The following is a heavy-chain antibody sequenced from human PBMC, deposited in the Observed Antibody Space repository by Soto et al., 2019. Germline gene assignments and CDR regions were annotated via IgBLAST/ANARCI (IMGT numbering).Heavy chain of an antibody. CDR2: ISGSGGST. V-gene: IGHV3-23*01. CDR3: AKAQAGDYDFWSGYYS. D-gene: IGHD3-3*01. CDR1: GFTFSSYA. J-gene: IGHJ4*02. Sequence: VQLLESGGGLGQPGGSLRLSCAASGFTFSSYAMRWVRQAPGKGLEWGSAISGSGGSTYYADSVKGRFTISRDNSKNTLYLQMNSLRAEDTAVYYCAKAQAGDYDFWSGYYSWGQGTLVTVSS.